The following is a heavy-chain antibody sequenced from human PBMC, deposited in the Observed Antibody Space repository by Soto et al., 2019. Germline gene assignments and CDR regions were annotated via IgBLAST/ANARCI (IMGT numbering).Heavy chain of an antibody. V-gene: IGHV3-30-3*01. CDR2: ITSGRSTK. Sequence: VGSLRLSCAASGFTFSSYAMHWVRQAPGKGLEWVAVITSGRSTKYYADSVKGRFTISRDNSKNSLYLQMNSLRAEDTAVYYCARFPDYWGQGTLVTVSS. CDR3: ARFPDY. CDR1: GFTFSSYA. J-gene: IGHJ4*02.